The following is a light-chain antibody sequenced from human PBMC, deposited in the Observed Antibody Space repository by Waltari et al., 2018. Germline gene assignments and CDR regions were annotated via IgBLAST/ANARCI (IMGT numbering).Light chain of an antibody. CDR1: QSVTTN. CDR3: QQYNNWPPCT. V-gene: IGKV3-15*01. J-gene: IGKJ2*02. CDR2: GAA. Sequence: EVVMTQSPATLSVSPGGRVTLSCRASQSVTTNLAWYQQKPGQAPRLLIYGAATRATGVPARFSGSGSGTEFTLTISSLQSEDLAVYYCQQYNNWPPCTFGQGTKLEIK.